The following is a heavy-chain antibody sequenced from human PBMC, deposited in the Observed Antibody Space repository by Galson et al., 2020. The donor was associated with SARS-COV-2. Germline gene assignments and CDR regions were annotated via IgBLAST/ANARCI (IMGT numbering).Heavy chain of an antibody. D-gene: IGHD2-2*03. J-gene: IGHJ6*02. CDR1: GGSISSGGYY. V-gene: IGHV4-31*03. Sequence: SETLSLTCTVSGGSISSGGYYWSWIRQHPGKGLEWIGYIYYSGSTYYNPSLKSRVTISVDTSKNQFSLKLSSVTAADTAVYYCARDTGYCSSTSGYDEQGYYYGMDVWGQGTTGTVSS. CDR3: ARDTGYCSSTSGYDEQGYYYGMDV. CDR2: IYYSGST.